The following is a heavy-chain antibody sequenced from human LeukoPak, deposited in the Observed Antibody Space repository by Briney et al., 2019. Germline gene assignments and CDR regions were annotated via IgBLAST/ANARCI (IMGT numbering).Heavy chain of an antibody. D-gene: IGHD3-9*01. V-gene: IGHV3-48*03. J-gene: IGHJ4*02. Sequence: GGSLRLSCAASGFTFSSYEMNWVRQAPGKGLEWVSYISSSGSTIYYADSVKGRFTISRDNAKNSLYLQMNSLRAEDTAVYYCARGLRSICFDYRGQGTLVTVSS. CDR1: GFTFSSYE. CDR2: ISSSGSTI. CDR3: ARGLRSICFDY.